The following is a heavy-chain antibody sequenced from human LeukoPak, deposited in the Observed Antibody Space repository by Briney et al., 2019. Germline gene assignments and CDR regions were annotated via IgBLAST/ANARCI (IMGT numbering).Heavy chain of an antibody. CDR3: ARQREWELPDSYYYYYGMDV. J-gene: IGHJ6*02. Sequence: SETLSPTCAVYGGSFSGYYWSWIRQPPGKGLEWIGEINHSGSTNYNPSLKSRVTISVDTSKNQFSLKLSSVTAADTAVYYCARQREWELPDSYYYYYGMDVWGQGTTVTVSS. CDR1: GGSFSGYY. CDR2: INHSGST. V-gene: IGHV4-34*01. D-gene: IGHD1-26*01.